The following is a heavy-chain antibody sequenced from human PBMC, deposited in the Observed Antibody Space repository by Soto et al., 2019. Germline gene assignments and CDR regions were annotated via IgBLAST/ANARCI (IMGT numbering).Heavy chain of an antibody. D-gene: IGHD2-8*01. J-gene: IGHJ6*02. CDR2: IFHSGNT. CDR1: SGSIDTTTW. Sequence: QVQLQESGPGLVKPSGTLSLTCSVSSGSIDTTTWWSWVRQPPGKGLEWIGEIFHSGNTYYHPSLASRVTISVDTSKNQFSLNLRSVTAADTAFYYCARRTWGMDVWGQGTTVTVSS. V-gene: IGHV4-4*02. CDR3: ARRTWGMDV.